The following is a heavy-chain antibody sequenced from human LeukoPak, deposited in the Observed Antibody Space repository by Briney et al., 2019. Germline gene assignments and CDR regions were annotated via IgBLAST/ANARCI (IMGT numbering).Heavy chain of an antibody. CDR2: IYYSGST. CDR1: GGSISSYY. D-gene: IGHD3-16*01. J-gene: IGHJ4*02. Sequence: SETLSLTCTVSGGSISSYYWSWIRQPPGKGLEWIGYIYYSGSTNYNPSLKSRVTISVDTSKNQFSLKLSSVTAADTAVYYCGRDIRIYGIDYGGQGTLATVSS. V-gene: IGHV4-59*01. CDR3: GRDIRIYGIDY.